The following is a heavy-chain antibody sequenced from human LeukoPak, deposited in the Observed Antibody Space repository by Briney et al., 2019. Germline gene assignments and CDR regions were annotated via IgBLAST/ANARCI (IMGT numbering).Heavy chain of an antibody. V-gene: IGHV4-59*05. Sequence: PSETLSLTCTVSGGSISSYYWSWIRQPPGKGLEWIGSIYYSGSTYYNPSLKSRVTISVDTSKNQFSLKLSSVTAADTAVYYCARHIEYSSSYFDYWGQGTLVTVSS. CDR2: IYYSGST. CDR3: ARHIEYSSSYFDY. D-gene: IGHD6-6*01. J-gene: IGHJ4*02. CDR1: GGSISSYY.